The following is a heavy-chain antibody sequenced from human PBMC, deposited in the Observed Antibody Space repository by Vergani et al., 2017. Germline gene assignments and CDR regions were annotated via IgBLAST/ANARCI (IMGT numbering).Heavy chain of an antibody. J-gene: IGHJ6*03. V-gene: IGHV4-59*01. CDR1: GGSLSSYY. Sequence: QVQLQESGPGLVKPSETLSLTCTVSGGSLSSYYWSWIRQPPGKGLEWIGYIYSSGSTNYNPSLKSRVTIAVDTSKNQFALKLSSGTAADTAVYYCTRSKAADDYYYDYMDVWGKGTTVTVSS. CDR3: TRSKAADDYYYDYMDV. D-gene: IGHD6-13*01. CDR2: IYSSGST.